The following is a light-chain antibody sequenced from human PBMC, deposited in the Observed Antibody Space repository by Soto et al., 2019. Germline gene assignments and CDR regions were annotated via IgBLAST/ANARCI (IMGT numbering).Light chain of an antibody. Sequence: QSALTQPASVSGSPGQPITISCTGTSSDVGSYNLVSWYQQLPGKAPKVIICEVNKRPSGVSYRFSGSKSGNTASLTISGLQTQDEADYYCCSYAGTVAYVFGTGTKLTVL. CDR3: CSYAGTVAYV. CDR1: SSDVGSYNL. J-gene: IGLJ1*01. V-gene: IGLV2-23*02. CDR2: EVN.